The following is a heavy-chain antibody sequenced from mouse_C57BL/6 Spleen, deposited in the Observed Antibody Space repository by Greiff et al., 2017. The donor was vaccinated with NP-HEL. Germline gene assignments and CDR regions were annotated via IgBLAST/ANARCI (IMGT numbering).Heavy chain of an antibody. Sequence: DVMLVESGGGLVKPGGSLKLSCAASGFTFSDYGMHWVRQAPEKGLEWVAYISSGSSTIYYADTVKGRFTISRDNAKNTLFLHMTSLRFEDTAMYYGARASWGGWYFDVWGTGTTVTVSA. CDR1: GFTFSDYG. D-gene: IGHD3-1*01. V-gene: IGHV5-17*01. CDR3: ARASWGGWYFDV. CDR2: ISSGSSTI. J-gene: IGHJ1*03.